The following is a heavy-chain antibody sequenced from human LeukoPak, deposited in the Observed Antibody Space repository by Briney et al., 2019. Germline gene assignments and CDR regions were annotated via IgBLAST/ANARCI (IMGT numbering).Heavy chain of an antibody. CDR3: ATYRQVLLPFES. J-gene: IGHJ4*02. Sequence: GGSLRLSCAASGFTFSDFAMIWVRQSPGKKGLEWVSSIFQGGGEVHYADSVRGRFTISRDNSKSTLFLQMNSLRAEDTAIYYCATYRQVLLPFESWGQGTLVTVSS. CDR2: IFQGGGEV. CDR1: GFTFSDFA. V-gene: IGHV3-23*01. D-gene: IGHD5-18*01.